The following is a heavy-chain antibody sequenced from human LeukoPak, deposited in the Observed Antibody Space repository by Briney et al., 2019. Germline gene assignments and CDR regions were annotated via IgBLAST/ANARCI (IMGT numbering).Heavy chain of an antibody. V-gene: IGHV1-46*01. Sequence: ASVKVSCKSSGYAFTNYYMHWVRQAPGQGLEWMGIINTSGGSTIYAQKFQGRVTMTRDTSTSTIYMELSSLRSVDTTVYYCARRNSHIGSYRPSYYFDYWGQGTLVTVSS. CDR2: INTSGGST. J-gene: IGHJ4*02. CDR1: GYAFTNYY. CDR3: ARRNSHIGSYRPSYYFDY. D-gene: IGHD1-26*01.